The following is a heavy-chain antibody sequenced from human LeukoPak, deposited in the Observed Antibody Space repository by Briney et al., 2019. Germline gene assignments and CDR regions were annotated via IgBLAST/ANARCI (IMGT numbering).Heavy chain of an antibody. D-gene: IGHD3-9*01. Sequence: PSQTLSLTCTVSGGSISSGSYYWSWIRQPAGKGLEWIGYIYYSGSTYYNPSLKSRVTISVDTSKNQFSLKLSSVTAADTAVYYCARIENFDWLFDYWGQGTLVTVSS. J-gene: IGHJ4*02. V-gene: IGHV4-30-4*08. CDR2: IYYSGST. CDR1: GGSISSGSYY. CDR3: ARIENFDWLFDY.